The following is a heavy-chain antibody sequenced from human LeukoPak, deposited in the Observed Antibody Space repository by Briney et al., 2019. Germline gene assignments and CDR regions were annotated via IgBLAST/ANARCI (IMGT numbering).Heavy chain of an antibody. CDR3: AKAPPYYYDSSEARFVDY. J-gene: IGHJ4*02. CDR2: IRYDGSNE. D-gene: IGHD3-22*01. CDR1: GFTFSGYG. Sequence: GGSLRLSCAASGFTFSGYGMHWVRQAPGKGLEWVAFIRYDGSNEYYADSVKGRFTISRDKSKNTLSLQMNGLRVEDTAVYYCAKAPPYYYDSSEARFVDYWGQGTLVTVSS. V-gene: IGHV3-30*02.